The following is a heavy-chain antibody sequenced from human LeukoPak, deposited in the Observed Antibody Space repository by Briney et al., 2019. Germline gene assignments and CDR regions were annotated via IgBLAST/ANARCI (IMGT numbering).Heavy chain of an antibody. Sequence: PSETLSLTCAVYGGSFSSYYWSWIRQPPGKGLEWIGEINHSGSTNYNPSLKSRVTISVDTSKNQFSLKLSSVTAADTAVYYCARGPYCTNGVCYPTHSFDYWGQGTLVTVSS. J-gene: IGHJ4*02. CDR3: ARGPYCTNGVCYPTHSFDY. CDR2: INHSGST. D-gene: IGHD2-8*01. V-gene: IGHV4-34*01. CDR1: GGSFSSYY.